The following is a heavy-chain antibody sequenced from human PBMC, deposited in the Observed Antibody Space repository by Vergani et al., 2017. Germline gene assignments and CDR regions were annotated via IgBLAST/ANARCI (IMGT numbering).Heavy chain of an antibody. CDR3: ARLSYDTTPYLQGGYDC. CDR1: GLPVSGFAFNTYA. V-gene: IGHV3-23*04. Sequence: RLVQSGGGLAHPGGSLRLSCAASGLPVSGFAFNTYAMIWVRQAPGKGLEWVSAISARYPSTYYADSVKGRFTISRDNSKNMLYLQMNSLRAEDTAVYYCARLSYDTTPYLQGGYDCWGQGTLVSVSS. CDR2: ISARYPST. D-gene: IGHD3-22*01. J-gene: IGHJ4*02.